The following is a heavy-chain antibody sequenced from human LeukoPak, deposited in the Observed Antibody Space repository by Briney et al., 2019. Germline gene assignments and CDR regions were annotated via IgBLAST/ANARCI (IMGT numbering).Heavy chain of an antibody. CDR3: ARVGGEYFDY. CDR1: GGTFNHFG. D-gene: IGHD4-17*01. J-gene: IGHJ4*02. CDR2: IIPILDLT. V-gene: IGHV1-69*04. Sequence: SVKVSCKASGGTFNHFGINWVRQAPGQGLEWMGRIIPILDLTKYAPKIQDRVTITADKSTSTAYMELSSLRSEDTAVYYCARVGGEYFDYWGQGTLVTVSS.